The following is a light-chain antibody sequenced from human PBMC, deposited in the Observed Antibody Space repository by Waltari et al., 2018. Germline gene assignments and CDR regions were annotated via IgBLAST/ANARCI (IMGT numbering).Light chain of an antibody. CDR3: QQRTNWPLT. J-gene: IGKJ4*01. Sequence: EIVLTQSPGTLSLSPGERATLSCRASQTLTTSLAWYQQRPGQAPRLLIYDASKRATGIPARFSGSGSGTDFSRTISSLEPEDFAVYYCQQRTNWPLTFGGGTKVEIK. CDR2: DAS. V-gene: IGKV3-11*01. CDR1: QTLTTS.